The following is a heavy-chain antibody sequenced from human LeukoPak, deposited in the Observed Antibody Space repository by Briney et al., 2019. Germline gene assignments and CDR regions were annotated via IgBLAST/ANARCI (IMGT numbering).Heavy chain of an antibody. CDR1: GYTFTSYG. D-gene: IGHD3-22*01. CDR3: ARDRYYYDSSGYWDY. V-gene: IGHV1-18*01. CDR2: SSAYNGNT. Sequence: ASVKVSCKASGYTFTSYGISWVRQAPGQGLEWMGWSSAYNGNTNYAQKLQGRVTMTTDTSTGTAYMELRSLRSDDTAVYYCARDRYYYDSSGYWDYWGQGTLVTVSS. J-gene: IGHJ4*02.